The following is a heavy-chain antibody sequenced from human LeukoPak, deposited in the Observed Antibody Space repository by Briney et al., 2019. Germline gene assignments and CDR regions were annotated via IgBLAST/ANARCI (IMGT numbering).Heavy chain of an antibody. Sequence: SQTLSLTCTVSGGSISSGGYYWSWIRQHPGKGLEWIGHIYYSGSTYYNPSLKSRVTISVGTSKNQFSLKLSSVTAADTAVYYCARASTDTAMVFYYYGMDVWGKGTTVTVSS. CDR1: GGSISSGGYY. CDR3: ARASTDTAMVFYYYGMDV. J-gene: IGHJ6*04. V-gene: IGHV4-31*03. CDR2: IYYSGST. D-gene: IGHD5-18*01.